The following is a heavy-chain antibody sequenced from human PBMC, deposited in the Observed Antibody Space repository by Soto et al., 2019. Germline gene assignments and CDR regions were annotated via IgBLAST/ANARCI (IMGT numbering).Heavy chain of an antibody. Sequence: ASVKVSCKASGYTFTSYYMHWVRQAPGQELEWMGIINPSGGSTSYAQKFQGRVTMTRDTSTSTVYMELSSLRSEDTAVYYCARIRSPLSSGPHKYYFDYWGQGTLVTVSS. CDR3: ARIRSPLSSGPHKYYFDY. J-gene: IGHJ4*02. V-gene: IGHV1-46*01. CDR2: INPSGGST. D-gene: IGHD6-19*01. CDR1: GYTFTSYY.